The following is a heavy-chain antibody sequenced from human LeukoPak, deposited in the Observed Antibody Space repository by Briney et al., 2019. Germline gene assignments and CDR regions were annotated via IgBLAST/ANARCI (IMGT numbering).Heavy chain of an antibody. CDR3: ARDRGYYGGNSYFDH. CDR2: ISAYNGDT. J-gene: IGHJ4*02. Sequence: SVKVSCKASGYTFTNYGITWVRQAPGQGLEWMGWISAYNGDTNYAVNLQGRVTMTTDTSTNTAHMELRSLRSDATAVYYCARDRGYYGGNSYFDHWGQGNLVTVSS. D-gene: IGHD4-23*01. V-gene: IGHV1-18*01. CDR1: GYTFTNYG.